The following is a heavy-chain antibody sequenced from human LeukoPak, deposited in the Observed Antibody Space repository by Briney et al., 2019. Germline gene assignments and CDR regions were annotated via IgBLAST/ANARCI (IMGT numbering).Heavy chain of an antibody. CDR3: AREDTVMVNDY. Sequence: ASVKVSCKASGGTFSSYAISWVRQAPGQGLEWMGRIIPILGIANYAQKFQGRVTITADKSTSTAYMELSSLRSEDTAVHYCAREDTVMVNDYWGQGTLVTVSS. J-gene: IGHJ4*02. CDR1: GGTFSSYA. V-gene: IGHV1-69*04. CDR2: IIPILGIA. D-gene: IGHD5-18*01.